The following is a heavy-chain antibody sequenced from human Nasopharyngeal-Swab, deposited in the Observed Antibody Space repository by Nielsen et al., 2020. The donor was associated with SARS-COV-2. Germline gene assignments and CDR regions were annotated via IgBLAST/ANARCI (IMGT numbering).Heavy chain of an antibody. CDR2: IYYSGST. V-gene: IGHV4-59*01. CDR3: ARAPPPYAFDI. CDR1: GGSISSYY. Sequence: SETLSLTCTVSGGSISSYYWSWIRQPPGKGLEWIGYIYYSGSTNYNPSLKSRVTISVDTSKNQFSLKLSSVTAADTAVYYCARAPPPYAFDIWGQGTMVTVSS. J-gene: IGHJ3*02.